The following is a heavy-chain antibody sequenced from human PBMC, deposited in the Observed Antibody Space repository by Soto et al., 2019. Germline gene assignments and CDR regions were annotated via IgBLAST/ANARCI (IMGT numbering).Heavy chain of an antibody. J-gene: IGHJ6*02. CDR3: AKGSAMVRGVIYYYGMDV. V-gene: IGHV3-23*01. CDR2: LSGSGGST. Sequence: EVQLLESGGGLVQPGGSLRLSCAASGFTFSSYAMSWVRQAPGKGLEWVSALSGSGGSTYYADSVKGRFTISRDNSKNTLYLQMNSLRAEDTAVYYCAKGSAMVRGVIYYYGMDVWGQGTTVTVSS. D-gene: IGHD3-10*01. CDR1: GFTFSSYA.